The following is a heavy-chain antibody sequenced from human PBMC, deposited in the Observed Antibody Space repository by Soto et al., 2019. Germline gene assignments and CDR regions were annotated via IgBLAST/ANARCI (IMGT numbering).Heavy chain of an antibody. Sequence: QVQLAQSGAEERKPGASVKVSCEATGYTFTAYAMHWVRQAPGQRLEWMGWINPANGNTKYSQKFQGRLTITSDTSANTVYMELKRLPSEDTAMYYCTRSAISPYGGLIGPFDYWGQGNLVTVSS. D-gene: IGHD3-16*02. CDR3: TRSAISPYGGLIGPFDY. CDR1: GYTFTAYA. J-gene: IGHJ4*02. V-gene: IGHV1-3*05. CDR2: INPANGNT.